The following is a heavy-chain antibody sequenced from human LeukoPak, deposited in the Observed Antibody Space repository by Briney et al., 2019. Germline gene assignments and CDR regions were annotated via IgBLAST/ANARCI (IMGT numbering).Heavy chain of an antibody. J-gene: IGHJ2*01. V-gene: IGHV4-59*01. Sequence: SETLSLTCTVSGGSISSYYWSWIRQPPGKGLEWIGYISYNGNTNYNSSLKSRVTISVDTSKNHFSLNLSSVTAADTAVYYCARDLYGGYFDFWGRGTLVTVSS. D-gene: IGHD2-8*01. CDR1: GGSISSYY. CDR3: ARDLYGGYFDF. CDR2: ISYNGNT.